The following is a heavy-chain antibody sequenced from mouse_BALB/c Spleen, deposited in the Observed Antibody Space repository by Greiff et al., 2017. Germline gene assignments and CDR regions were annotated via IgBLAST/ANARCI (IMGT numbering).Heavy chain of an antibody. Sequence: EVQLQQSGPELGKPGASVKISCKASGYSFTGYNMYWVKQSHRKSLEWIGYIDPYNGGTSYNQKSKGKATLTVDKSSSTAYMHLNSLTSEDSAIYYCAREYGNFAMDYWGQGTSVTVSS. CDR2: IDPYNGGT. V-gene: IGHV1S135*01. CDR1: GYSFTGYN. J-gene: IGHJ4*01. CDR3: AREYGNFAMDY. D-gene: IGHD2-1*01.